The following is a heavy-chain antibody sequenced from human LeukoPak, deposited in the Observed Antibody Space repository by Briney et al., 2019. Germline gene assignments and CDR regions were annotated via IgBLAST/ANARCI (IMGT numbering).Heavy chain of an antibody. Sequence: PGGSLRLSCAASGFTFSSYAMSWVRQAPGKGLEWVSAISGSGGSTYYADSVKGRFTISRDNSKNTLYLQMNSLRAEDTAVYYCARQGIRARLLRFLEWLSDFDDWGQGTLVTVSS. V-gene: IGHV3-23*01. CDR3: ARQGIRARLLRFLEWLSDFDD. D-gene: IGHD3-3*01. J-gene: IGHJ4*02. CDR2: ISGSGGST. CDR1: GFTFSSYA.